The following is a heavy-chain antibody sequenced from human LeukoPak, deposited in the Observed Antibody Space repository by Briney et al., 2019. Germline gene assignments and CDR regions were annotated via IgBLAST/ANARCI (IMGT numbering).Heavy chain of an antibody. CDR2: IIPIFGTA. Sequence: ASVKVSCKASGGTVSSYAISWVRQAPGQGLEWMGGIIPIFGTANYAQKFQGRVTITADESTSTAYMELSSLRSEDTAVYHCAREEYSSSSGEGSFDYWGQGTLVTVSS. CDR3: AREEYSSSSGEGSFDY. J-gene: IGHJ4*02. D-gene: IGHD6-6*01. CDR1: GGTVSSYA. V-gene: IGHV1-69*13.